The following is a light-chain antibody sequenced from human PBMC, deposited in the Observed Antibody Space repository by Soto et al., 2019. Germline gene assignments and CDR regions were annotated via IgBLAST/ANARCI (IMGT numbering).Light chain of an antibody. Sequence: EIVLTKSTGTLSLSPGERSTLSCMTSQSVSSTYLAWYQQKPGQAPRLLIYSASSRAIGIPDIFSGSGSGTDFTLTISSLAPEDFAVYYCQHYDFSQGITFCQGTLLENK. CDR3: QHYDFSQGIT. V-gene: IGKV3-20*01. CDR2: SAS. CDR1: QSVSSTY. J-gene: IGKJ5*01.